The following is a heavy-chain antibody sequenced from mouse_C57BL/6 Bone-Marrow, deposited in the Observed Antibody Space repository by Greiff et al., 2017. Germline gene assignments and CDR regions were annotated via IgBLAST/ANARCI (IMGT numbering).Heavy chain of an antibody. J-gene: IGHJ1*03. CDR2: ISSGGDYI. Sequence: EVKLVESGEGLVKPGGSLKLSCAASGFTFSSYAMSWVRQTPEKRLEWVAYISSGGDYIYYADTVKGRFTISRDNARNTLYLQMSRLKSEDTAMYYCTRVPYGNYRYFDVWGTGTTVTVSS. V-gene: IGHV5-9-1*02. D-gene: IGHD2-1*01. CDR1: GFTFSSYA. CDR3: TRVPYGNYRYFDV.